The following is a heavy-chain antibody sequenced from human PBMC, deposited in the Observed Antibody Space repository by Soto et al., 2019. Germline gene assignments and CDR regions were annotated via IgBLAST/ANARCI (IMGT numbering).Heavy chain of an antibody. CDR2: ILYDGSNK. Sequence: GGSLRLSCAASGFTFSSYGMHWVRQAPGKGLEWVAVILYDGSNKYYADSVKGRFTISRDNSKNTLYLQMNSLRAEDTAVYYCAKVMLATKSVDYWGQGTLVTVSS. V-gene: IGHV3-30*18. CDR3: AKVMLATKSVDY. CDR1: GFTFSSYG. D-gene: IGHD1-1*01. J-gene: IGHJ4*02.